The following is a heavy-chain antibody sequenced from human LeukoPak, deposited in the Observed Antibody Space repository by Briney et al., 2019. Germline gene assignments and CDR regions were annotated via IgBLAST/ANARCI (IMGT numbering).Heavy chain of an antibody. Sequence: ASVKVSCKASGFTITGYYMHWVRQAPGQGLEWMAWINPNNDGSVYAQKFQGRVTMTRDTSINTAYMELYRLKSDDTAVYYCVRKRGVGVDTNAFDMWGQGTMVTVSS. J-gene: IGHJ3*02. CDR1: GFTITGYY. D-gene: IGHD1-26*01. CDR3: VRKRGVGVDTNAFDM. V-gene: IGHV1-2*02. CDR2: INPNNDGS.